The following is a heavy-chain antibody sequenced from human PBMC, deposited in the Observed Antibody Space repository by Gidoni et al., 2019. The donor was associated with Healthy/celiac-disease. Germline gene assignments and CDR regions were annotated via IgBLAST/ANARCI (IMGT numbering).Heavy chain of an antibody. J-gene: IGHJ4*02. CDR3: ARMGDDYGDPIDY. V-gene: IGHV2-26*01. CDR1: GFALSNARMG. D-gene: IGHD4-17*01. CDR2: IFSNDEK. Sequence: QVTLKESGPVLVTPTETLTLTCTVSGFALSNARMGVSWIRQPPGKALEWLAHIFSNDEKSYSTSLKSRLTISKDTSKSQVVLTMTNMDPVDTATYYCARMGDDYGDPIDYWGQGTLVTVSS.